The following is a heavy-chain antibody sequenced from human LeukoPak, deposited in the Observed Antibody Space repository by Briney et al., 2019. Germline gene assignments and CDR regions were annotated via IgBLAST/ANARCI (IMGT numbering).Heavy chain of an antibody. CDR1: GFTVSSNY. V-gene: IGHV3-66*01. Sequence: GGSLRLSCAASGFTVSSNYMSWVRQAPGKGLEWVSVIYSGGSTYYADSVKGRLTISRDNSKNTLYLQMNSLRAEDTAVYYCARVRWELPLYYYYYMDVWGKGTTVTISS. CDR2: IYSGGST. D-gene: IGHD1-26*01. CDR3: ARVRWELPLYYYYYMDV. J-gene: IGHJ6*03.